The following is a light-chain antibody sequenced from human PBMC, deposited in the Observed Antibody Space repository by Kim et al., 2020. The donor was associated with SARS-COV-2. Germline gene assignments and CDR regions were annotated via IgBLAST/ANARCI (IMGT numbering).Light chain of an antibody. CDR3: SSYAGTNNVL. CDR2: ELN. Sequence: GQSVAIACTGTSSDVGGYNYVSWYKQYPGKAPKLKIYELNKRPSGGPDRFSGSKSGNTASLTVSGLQAEDEADYYCSSYAGTNNVLFGGGTQLTVL. V-gene: IGLV2-8*01. J-gene: IGLJ2*01. CDR1: SSDVGGYNY.